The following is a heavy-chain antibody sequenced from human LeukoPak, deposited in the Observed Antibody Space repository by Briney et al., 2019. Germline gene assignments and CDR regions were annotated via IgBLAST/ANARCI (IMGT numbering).Heavy chain of an antibody. CDR2: IYYSGGT. V-gene: IGHV4-59*08. Sequence: SETLSLTCTVSGDSISSYYWSWIRQPPGQGLEWIGYIYYSGGTDYNPSLKSRVTISVDTSKNQFSLKLRSVTAADTAVYYCARHVTISGPYDASDIWGQGTMVTVSP. J-gene: IGHJ3*02. CDR1: GDSISSYY. CDR3: ARHVTISGPYDASDI. D-gene: IGHD5-24*01.